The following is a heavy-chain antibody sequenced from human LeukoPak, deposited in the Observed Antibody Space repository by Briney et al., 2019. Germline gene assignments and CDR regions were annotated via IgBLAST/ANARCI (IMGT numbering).Heavy chain of an antibody. CDR1: GFTFSSYS. V-gene: IGHV3-23*01. Sequence: GGSLRLSCAASGFTFSSYSMNWVRQAPGKGLEWVSAISGSGGSTYYADSVKGRFTISRDNSKNTLYLQMNSLRAEDTAVYYCAKVDSGYDWVFDYWGQGTLVTVSS. CDR3: AKVDSGYDWVFDY. J-gene: IGHJ4*02. CDR2: ISGSGGST. D-gene: IGHD5-12*01.